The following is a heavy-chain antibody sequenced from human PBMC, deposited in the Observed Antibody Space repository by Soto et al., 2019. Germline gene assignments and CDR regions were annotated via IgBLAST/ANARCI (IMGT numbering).Heavy chain of an antibody. CDR2: IYWDDDK. V-gene: IGHV2-5*02. CDR1: GFSLSTSGVG. CDR3: AHSYCSGGSCYSQFGYFQH. D-gene: IGHD2-15*01. Sequence: SGPTREPPQTLTLPSTFSGFSLSTSGVGVGWIRQPPGKALEWLALIYWDDDKRYSPSLKSRLTITKDTSKNQVVLTMTNMDPVDTATYYCAHSYCSGGSCYSQFGYFQHWGQGTLVTVSS. J-gene: IGHJ1*01.